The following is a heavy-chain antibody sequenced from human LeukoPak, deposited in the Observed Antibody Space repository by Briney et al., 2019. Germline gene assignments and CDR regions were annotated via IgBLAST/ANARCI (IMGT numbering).Heavy chain of an antibody. CDR3: ASSVAYYYDRSGYLES. D-gene: IGHD3-22*01. J-gene: IGHJ4*02. CDR2: IASSSSYI. CDR1: GFTFSSYS. Sequence: GGSLRLSCAASGFTFSSYSMNWVRQAPGKGLEWVSSIASSSSYIYYADSVKGRFTISRDNAKNSLYLQMNSLRAEDTAVYYCASSVAYYYDRSGYLESWGQGTLVTVSS. V-gene: IGHV3-21*01.